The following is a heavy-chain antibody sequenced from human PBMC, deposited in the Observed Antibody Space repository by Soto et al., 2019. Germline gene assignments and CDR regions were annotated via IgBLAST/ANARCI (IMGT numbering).Heavy chain of an antibody. Sequence: QVQLQESGPGLVKPSQTLSLTCTVSGGSIRSGAYYWSWIRQHPGKGLEWIGYIHYSGGTYYSPSLRGRVMISIDTSKNQFSLKLSAVTAADTAVYFCARDNCSGGSCFIDYWGLGTLVTVSS. CDR3: ARDNCSGGSCFIDY. CDR2: IHYSGGT. D-gene: IGHD2-15*01. V-gene: IGHV4-31*03. J-gene: IGHJ4*02. CDR1: GGSIRSGAYY.